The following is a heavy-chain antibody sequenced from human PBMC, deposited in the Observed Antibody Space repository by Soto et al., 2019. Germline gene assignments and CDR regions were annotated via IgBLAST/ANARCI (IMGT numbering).Heavy chain of an antibody. Sequence: ASVKVSCKASGFTFTSSAVQWVRQARGQRLEWIGWIVVGSGNTNYAQKFQERVTITRDMSTSTAYMELSSLRSEDTAVYYCAAPPHLQLEQKPWSAFDIWGQGTMVTVSS. CDR3: AAPPHLQLEQKPWSAFDI. J-gene: IGHJ3*02. V-gene: IGHV1-58*01. D-gene: IGHD1-1*01. CDR2: IVVGSGNT. CDR1: GFTFTSSA.